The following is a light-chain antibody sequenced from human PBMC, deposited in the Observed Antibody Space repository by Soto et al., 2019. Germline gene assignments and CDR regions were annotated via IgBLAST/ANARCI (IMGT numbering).Light chain of an antibody. CDR3: QQYDGYST. Sequence: DIKMTQSPSTLSASVGDRVTITCRASQSISSWLAWYQQKPGKAPNLLIYDASSLKGGVPSRFSGGGSGTEFTLTISSLQPDDFATYFCQQYDGYSTFGQGTKVDI. CDR2: DAS. J-gene: IGKJ1*01. V-gene: IGKV1-5*01. CDR1: QSISSW.